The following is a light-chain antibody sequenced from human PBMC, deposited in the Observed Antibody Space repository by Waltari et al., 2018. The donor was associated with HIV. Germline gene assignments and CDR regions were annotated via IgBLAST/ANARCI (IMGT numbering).Light chain of an antibody. V-gene: IGKV3-11*01. Sequence: ELVLTPSPAILSLSPGERATLSCRASQSVGNYLAWYQHKPGQAPRLLIYDTSNRATGIPARFSGSGSGTDYTLSISSLEPEDFAVYYCQQRRNWPLTFGGGTKVDIK. CDR1: QSVGNY. CDR3: QQRRNWPLT. CDR2: DTS. J-gene: IGKJ4*01.